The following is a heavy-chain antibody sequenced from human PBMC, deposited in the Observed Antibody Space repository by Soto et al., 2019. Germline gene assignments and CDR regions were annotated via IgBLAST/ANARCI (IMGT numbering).Heavy chain of an antibody. D-gene: IGHD6-19*01. Sequence: QVQLVQSGAEVKKPGASVKVSCEASGYTFIDYYMHWVRQAPGQGFERMGRISPKSGGTNYAQKFQGRVTMTWDTSLNTAYRKVSSFMSEDTAVYYCARPPGYISDWYYFDLWGQGTLVTVSS. CDR3: ARPPGYISDWYYFDL. CDR1: GYTFIDYY. CDR2: ISPKSGGT. V-gene: IGHV1-2*02. J-gene: IGHJ4*02.